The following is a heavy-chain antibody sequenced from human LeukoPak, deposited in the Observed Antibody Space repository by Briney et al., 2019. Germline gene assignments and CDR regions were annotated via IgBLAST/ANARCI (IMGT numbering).Heavy chain of an antibody. J-gene: IGHJ4*02. CDR1: GFTFSNAW. CDR3: AREKSGSNAAFDY. D-gene: IGHD1-26*01. V-gene: IGHV3-7*01. CDR2: IKQDGSQN. Sequence: GGSLRLSCAASGFTFSNAWMSWVRQAPGKGLEWVANIKQDGSQNYYVHSVKGRFTISRDNAKNSLYLQMNSLRAEDTAVYYCAREKSGSNAAFDYWGQGTLVTVSS.